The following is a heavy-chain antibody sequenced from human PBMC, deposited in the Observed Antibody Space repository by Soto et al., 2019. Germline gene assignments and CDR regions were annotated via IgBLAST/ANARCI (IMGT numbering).Heavy chain of an antibody. CDR3: AKDSPERELLWFGELDRFPFYAFDI. D-gene: IGHD3-10*01. CDR1: GFTFSSYA. Sequence: GGSLRLSCAASGFTFSSYAMSWVRQAPGKGLEWVSAISGSGGSTYYADSVKGRFTISRDNSKNTLYLQMNSLRAEDTAVYYCAKDSPERELLWFGELDRFPFYAFDIWGQGTMVTVSS. V-gene: IGHV3-23*01. J-gene: IGHJ3*02. CDR2: ISGSGGST.